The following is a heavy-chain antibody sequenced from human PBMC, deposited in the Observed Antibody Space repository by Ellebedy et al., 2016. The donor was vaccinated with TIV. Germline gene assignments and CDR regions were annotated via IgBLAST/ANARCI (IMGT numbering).Heavy chain of an antibody. CDR1: GFTFSSYA. CDR2: ISSNGGSK. CDR3: ARVLEDSDGYFYMSAFDV. Sequence: GESLKISCAASGFTFSSYAMHWVRQAPGKGPEYVSAISSNGGSKNYANSVKGRFTISRDNSKNTLYLQMGSLRAEDMAVYYCARVLEDSDGYFYMSAFDVWGQGTMVTVSS. V-gene: IGHV3-64*01. D-gene: IGHD3-22*01. J-gene: IGHJ3*01.